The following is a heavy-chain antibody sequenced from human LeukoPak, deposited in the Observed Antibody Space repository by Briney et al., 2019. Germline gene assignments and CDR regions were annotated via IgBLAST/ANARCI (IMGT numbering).Heavy chain of an antibody. Sequence: PGRSLRLSCAASGFTFDDYAMHWVRQGPGKGLEWVSGISWNSGSIGYADSVKGRFTISRDNAKNSLYLQMNSLRAEDTAVYYCARSLTKKDYWGQGTLVTVSS. J-gene: IGHJ4*02. V-gene: IGHV3-9*01. CDR1: GFTFDDYA. CDR3: ARSLTKKDY. CDR2: ISWNSGSI. D-gene: IGHD5-24*01.